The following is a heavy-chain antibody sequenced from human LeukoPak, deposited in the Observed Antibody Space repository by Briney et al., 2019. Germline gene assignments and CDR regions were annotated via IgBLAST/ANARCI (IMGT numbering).Heavy chain of an antibody. D-gene: IGHD5-24*01. CDR2: LDGDGRTT. J-gene: IGHJ4*02. CDR1: GFAFSKYW. V-gene: IGHV3-74*01. CDR3: ARDHFGYNSLDY. Sequence: GGSLRLSCAASGFAFSKYWMHWVRQAPGKGLVWVSRLDGDGRTTHYADSVRGRLTISRDNAKNALYLQMNSLRADDTAVYFCARDHFGYNSLDYWGQGTLVTVSS.